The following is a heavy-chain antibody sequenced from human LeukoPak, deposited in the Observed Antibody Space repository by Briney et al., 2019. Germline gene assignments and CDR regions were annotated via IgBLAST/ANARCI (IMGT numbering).Heavy chain of an antibody. CDR1: GYSFTSYW. D-gene: IGHD3-10*01. V-gene: IGHV5-51*01. CDR2: IFPGDSGT. Sequence: GESLKISCKGSGYSFTSYWFGWVRQMPGKGLEWLGIIFPGDSGTRYSPSFKGQVTISAAKSISTAYLQWSSLKASDTAMYYCARVGGSGSSTNDYWGQGTLVTVSS. CDR3: ARVGGSGSSTNDY. J-gene: IGHJ4*02.